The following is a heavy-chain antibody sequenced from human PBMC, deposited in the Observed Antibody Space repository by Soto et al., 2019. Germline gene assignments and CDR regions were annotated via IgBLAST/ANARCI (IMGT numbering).Heavy chain of an antibody. CDR1: GFTFDDYA. Sequence: GGSLRLSCAASGFTFDDYAMHWVRQAPGKGLEWVSGISWNSGSIGYADSVKGRFTISRDNSKNTLYLQMNSLRAEDTAVYYCARGGYYYDSSGYLAYWGQGTLVTVSS. D-gene: IGHD3-22*01. V-gene: IGHV3-9*01. J-gene: IGHJ4*02. CDR2: ISWNSGSI. CDR3: ARGGYYYDSSGYLAY.